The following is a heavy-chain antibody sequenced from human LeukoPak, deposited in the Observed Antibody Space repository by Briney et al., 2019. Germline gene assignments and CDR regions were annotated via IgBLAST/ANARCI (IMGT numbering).Heavy chain of an antibody. CDR1: APSISTYY. CDR2: IYTSGST. CDR3: AREPRLLARLFDY. J-gene: IGHJ4*02. Sequence: PSETLSLTCTDSAPSISTYYSSWIRQPAGKGLEWIGRIYTSGSTNYNPSLKSRVTMSVDTSKNQFSLKLSSVTAADTAVYYCAREPRLLARLFDYWGQGTLVTVSS. V-gene: IGHV4-4*07.